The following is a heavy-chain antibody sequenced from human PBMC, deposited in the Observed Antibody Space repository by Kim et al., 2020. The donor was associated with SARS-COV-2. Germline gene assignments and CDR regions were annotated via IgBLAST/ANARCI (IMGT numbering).Heavy chain of an antibody. J-gene: IGHJ6*02. V-gene: IGHV4-39*07. CDR3: ARGYCSSTSCLQIYYYYYYGMDV. D-gene: IGHD2-2*01. CDR1: GGSISSSSYY. Sequence: SETLSLTCTVSGGSISSSSYYWGWIRQPPGKGLEWIGSIYYSGSTYYNPSLKSRVTISVDTSKNQFSLKLSSVTAADTAVYYCARGYCSSTSCLQIYYYYYYGMDVWGQGTTVTVSS. CDR2: IYYSGST.